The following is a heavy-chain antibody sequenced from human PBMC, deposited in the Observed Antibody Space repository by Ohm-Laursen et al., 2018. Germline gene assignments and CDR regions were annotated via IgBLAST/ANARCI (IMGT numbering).Heavy chain of an antibody. Sequence: GSSVKVSCKASGYTFTGYYMHWVRQAPGQGLEWMGIINPSGGSTSYAQKFQGRVTMTRDTSTSTVYMELSSLRSEDTAVYYCARRKVVVAAPGGMDVWGQGTTVTVSS. CDR1: GYTFTGYY. D-gene: IGHD2-15*01. J-gene: IGHJ6*02. CDR2: INPSGGST. V-gene: IGHV1-46*01. CDR3: ARRKVVVAAPGGMDV.